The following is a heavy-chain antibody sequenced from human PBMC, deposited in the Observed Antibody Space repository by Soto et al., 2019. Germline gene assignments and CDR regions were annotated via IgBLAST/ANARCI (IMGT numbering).Heavy chain of an antibody. V-gene: IGHV1-69*01. Sequence: QVQLVQSGAEVKKPGSSVKVSCKASGGTFSSYAISWVRQAPGQGLEWMGGIIPIFGTANYAQKFQGRVTITADESTSTAYMELSSLRSEDTAVYYCARDPSEPYSSSRGGWFDPWGQGTLVTVSS. CDR3: ARDPSEPYSSSRGGWFDP. CDR2: IIPIFGTA. D-gene: IGHD6-6*01. CDR1: GGTFSSYA. J-gene: IGHJ5*02.